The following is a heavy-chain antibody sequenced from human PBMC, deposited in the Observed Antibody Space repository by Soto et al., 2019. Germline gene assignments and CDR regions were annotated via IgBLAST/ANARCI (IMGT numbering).Heavy chain of an antibody. J-gene: IGHJ5*01. D-gene: IGHD3-10*01. Sequence: GGSLRLSCAASGFTFRSFTMNWVRQAPGKGLEWVSTISSNSAYIYYTDALRGRFTISRDNAKNSLHLQMNSLRAEDTAVYYCARDILSGGAYPDSWGQGTKVTV. CDR2: ISSNSAYI. CDR3: ARDILSGGAYPDS. V-gene: IGHV3-21*01. CDR1: GFTFRSFT.